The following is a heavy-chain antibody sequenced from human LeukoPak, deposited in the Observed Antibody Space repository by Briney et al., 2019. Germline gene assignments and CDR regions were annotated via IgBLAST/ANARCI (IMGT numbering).Heavy chain of an antibody. Sequence: PGGSLRLSCAVSGFPFIIYEMNWVRQAPGKGVEWVSNIGSSGTTIYYADSVKGRFSISRDNAKSSLYLQMNSLRVEDTAVYYCALLAVASDFDYWGQGALVTVSS. CDR1: GFPFIIYE. V-gene: IGHV3-48*03. CDR3: ALLAVASDFDY. CDR2: IGSSGTTI. D-gene: IGHD6-19*01. J-gene: IGHJ4*02.